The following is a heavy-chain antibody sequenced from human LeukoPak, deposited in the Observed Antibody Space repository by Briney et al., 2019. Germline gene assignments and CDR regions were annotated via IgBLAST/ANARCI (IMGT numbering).Heavy chain of an antibody. V-gene: IGHV1-2*02. D-gene: IGHD2-2*01. CDR2: INPNSGGT. CDR3: ARVVPAATTAFQH. J-gene: IGHJ1*01. CDR1: GYTFTGYY. Sequence: RASVKLSCKASGYTFTGYYMHWVRQAPGQGLEWMGWINPNSGGTNYAQKFQGRVTMTRDTSISTAYMELSRLRSDDTAVYYCARVVPAATTAFQHWGQGTLVTVSS.